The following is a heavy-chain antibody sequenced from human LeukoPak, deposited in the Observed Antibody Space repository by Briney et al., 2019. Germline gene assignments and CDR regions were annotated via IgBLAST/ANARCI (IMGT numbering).Heavy chain of an antibody. CDR1: GFTFSNFW. CDR2: IKQDGSEN. CDR3: AREDILTGYVADLDY. J-gene: IGHJ4*02. Sequence: GGSLRLSCAASGFTFSNFWMSWVRQAPGKGLEWVANIKQDGSENYYVDSVRGRFTISRDNAKKSLYLQMNGLRAEDTAVYYCAREDILTGYVADLDYWGQGTEVTVSS. D-gene: IGHD3-9*01. V-gene: IGHV3-7*01.